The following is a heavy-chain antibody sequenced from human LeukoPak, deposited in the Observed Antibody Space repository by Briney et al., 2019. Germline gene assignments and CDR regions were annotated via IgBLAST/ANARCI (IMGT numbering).Heavy chain of an antibody. J-gene: IGHJ5*02. CDR3: ARPYYYDSRVDP. CDR1: GGSISSGDYY. V-gene: IGHV4-30-4*01. CDR2: LYYSGST. Sequence: SQTLSLTCTVSGGSISSGDYYWSWIRQPPGKGLEWIAYLYYSGSTYYNPSLKSRVTMSADTPKNQLSLKLSSVTAADTAVYYCARPYYYDSRVDPWGQGILVTVSS. D-gene: IGHD3-22*01.